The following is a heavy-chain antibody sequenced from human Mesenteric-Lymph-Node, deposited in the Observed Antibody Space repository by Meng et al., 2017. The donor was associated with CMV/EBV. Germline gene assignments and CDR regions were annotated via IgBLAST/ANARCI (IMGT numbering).Heavy chain of an antibody. CDR3: ARQPCSSTSCPIDY. Sequence: CAVYGGSFSGYYWSWIRQPPGKGLEWIGEINHSGSTNYNPSLKSRVTISVDTSKNQFSLKLSSVTAADTAVYYCARQPCSSTSCPIDYWGQGTLVTVSS. CDR2: INHSGST. V-gene: IGHV4-34*01. J-gene: IGHJ4*02. CDR1: GGSFSGYY. D-gene: IGHD2-2*01.